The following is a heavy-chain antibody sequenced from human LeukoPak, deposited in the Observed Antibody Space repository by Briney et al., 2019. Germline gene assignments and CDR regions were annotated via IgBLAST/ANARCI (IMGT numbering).Heavy chain of an antibody. Sequence: GGSLRLSCAASGFTFSSYSMNWVRQPPGKGLEWVSSISSSSSYIYYPDSVKSRFTTSRENAKNSLYLQMNSLRAEDTAVYYCARASWFGELLPDYWGQGTLVTVSS. V-gene: IGHV3-21*01. CDR2: ISSSSSYI. D-gene: IGHD3-10*01. J-gene: IGHJ4*02. CDR1: GFTFSSYS. CDR3: ARASWFGELLPDY.